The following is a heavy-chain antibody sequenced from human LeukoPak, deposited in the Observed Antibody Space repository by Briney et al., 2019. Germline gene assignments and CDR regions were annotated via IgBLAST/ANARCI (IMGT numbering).Heavy chain of an antibody. CDR2: INHRGST. Sequence: PSETLSLTSAVSVDSISIGSYSWRSTRQPPGKGLEWNGEINHRGSTNYNPPRKSRLTITVNTSKNQFSLKLSAVTAADTAWYYCARCYDDSSGYSPYRYNDYWGQGTMVTVSS. V-gene: IGHV4-34*01. CDR1: VDSISIGSYS. D-gene: IGHD3-22*01. CDR3: ARCYDDSSGYSPYRYNDY. J-gene: IGHJ4*02.